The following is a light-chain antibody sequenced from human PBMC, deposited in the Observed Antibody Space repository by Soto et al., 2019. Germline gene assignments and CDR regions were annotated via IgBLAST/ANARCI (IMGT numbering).Light chain of an antibody. Sequence: QSVLTQPPSVSEAPRQRVIISCSGSTSNIGDYAVSWYQQLPGKAPKLLIYYDDLRSSGVSDRFSGSKSGTSASLAISGLQSEDEADYYCQSFDATIVVFGGGTKLTVL. CDR3: QSFDATIVV. CDR2: YDD. V-gene: IGLV1-36*01. J-gene: IGLJ2*01. CDR1: TSNIGDYA.